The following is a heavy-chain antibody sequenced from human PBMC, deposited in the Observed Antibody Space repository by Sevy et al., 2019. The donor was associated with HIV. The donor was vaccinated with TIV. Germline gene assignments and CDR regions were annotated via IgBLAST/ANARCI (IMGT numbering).Heavy chain of an antibody. J-gene: IGHJ3*02. V-gene: IGHV3-7*01. Sequence: LSLTCAASGFTFSSYWMSWVRQAPGKGLEWVANIKQDGSEKYYVDSVKGRFTISRDNAKNSLYLQMNSLRAEDTAVYYCARDKGNYYPDAFDIWGQGTMVTVSS. D-gene: IGHD3-22*01. CDR1: GFTFSSYW. CDR2: IKQDGSEK. CDR3: ARDKGNYYPDAFDI.